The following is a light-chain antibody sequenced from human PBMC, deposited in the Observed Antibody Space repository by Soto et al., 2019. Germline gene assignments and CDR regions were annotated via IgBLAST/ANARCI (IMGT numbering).Light chain of an antibody. CDR3: QQYGSSSWA. V-gene: IGKV3-20*01. Sequence: EVGFTQSPGTLSLSPGERATLSCRASQSISSPFLAWYQQKPGQAPRLLIYGASRRATGIPDRFSGSGSGTDFTLAISRLEPEDFAVYYCQQYGSSSWAFGQGTKVDI. CDR2: GAS. CDR1: QSISSPF. J-gene: IGKJ1*01.